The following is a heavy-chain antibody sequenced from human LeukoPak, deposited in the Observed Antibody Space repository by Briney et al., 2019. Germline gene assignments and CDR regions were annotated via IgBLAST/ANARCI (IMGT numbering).Heavy chain of an antibody. CDR2: IRSDENTK. V-gene: IGHV3-30*02. D-gene: IGHD6-19*01. J-gene: IGHJ4*02. Sequence: GGSLRLSCVGSGFTFSSYGIHWVRQAPGKGLEWVAFIRSDENTKYYADSVKGRFTISRDNSKNTLYVQMNSLRVEDTGVYYCAKAAFDGYSSGWYAIDYWGQGTLVTVSS. CDR3: AKAAFDGYSSGWYAIDY. CDR1: GFTFSSYG.